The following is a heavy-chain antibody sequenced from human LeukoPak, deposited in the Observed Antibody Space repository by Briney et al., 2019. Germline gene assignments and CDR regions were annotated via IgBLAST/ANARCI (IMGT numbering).Heavy chain of an antibody. CDR3: AKGYFPRSLGIQRGYSSSWYFDY. V-gene: IGHV3-30*02. J-gene: IGHJ4*02. D-gene: IGHD6-13*01. CDR1: GFTFSSYG. CDR2: IRYDGSNK. Sequence: GGSLRLSSAASGFTFSSYGMHWVRQAPGKGLEWVAFIRYDGSNKYYADSVKGRFTISRDNSKNTLYLQMNSLRAEDTAVYYCAKGYFPRSLGIQRGYSSSWYFDYWGQGTLVTVSS.